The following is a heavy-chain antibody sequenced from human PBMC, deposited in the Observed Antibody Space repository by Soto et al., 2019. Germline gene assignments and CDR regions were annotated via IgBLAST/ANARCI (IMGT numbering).Heavy chain of an antibody. V-gene: IGHV3-15*07. CDR2: IKSKTDGGTT. D-gene: IGHD2-2*01. CDR1: GFTFSNAW. CDR3: TTQAKSSTLDWFDP. Sequence: EVQLVESGGGLVKPGGSLRLSCAASGFTFSNAWMNWVRQAPGKGLEWVGRIKSKTDGGTTDYAAPVKGRFTISRDDSNNTLYLQMNSLKTEGTAVYYCTTQAKSSTLDWFDPWGQGTLVTVSS. J-gene: IGHJ5*02.